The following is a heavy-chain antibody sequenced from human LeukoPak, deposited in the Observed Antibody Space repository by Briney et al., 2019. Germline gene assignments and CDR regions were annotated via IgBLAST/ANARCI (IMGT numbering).Heavy chain of an antibody. J-gene: IGHJ6*02. D-gene: IGHD6-13*01. CDR3: ARDPFFGYSSSWYRLVYGMDV. Sequence: KPSETLSLTCAVSGGSISSSNWWSWVRQPPGKGLEWIGEIYHSGSTNYNPSLKSRVTISVDKSKNQFSLKLSSVTATDTAVYYCARDPFFGYSSSWYRLVYGMDVWGQGTTVTVSS. CDR2: IYHSGST. V-gene: IGHV4-4*02. CDR1: GGSISSSNW.